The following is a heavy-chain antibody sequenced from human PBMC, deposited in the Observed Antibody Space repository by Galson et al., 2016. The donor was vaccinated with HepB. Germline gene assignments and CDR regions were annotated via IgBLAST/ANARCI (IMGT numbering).Heavy chain of an antibody. D-gene: IGHD1-26*01. Sequence: SLRLSCAASGFTFNGYAMHWVRQAPGKGLEYVSAIRRTGGNTCYADSVKGRFTISRDNSKNTLYLQMSSLRPEDTAVYYCVRSESGHLWVYFELWGRGTLVTVSS. CDR3: VRSESGHLWVYFEL. CDR1: GFTFNGYA. V-gene: IGHV3-64D*09. J-gene: IGHJ2*01. CDR2: IRRTGGNT.